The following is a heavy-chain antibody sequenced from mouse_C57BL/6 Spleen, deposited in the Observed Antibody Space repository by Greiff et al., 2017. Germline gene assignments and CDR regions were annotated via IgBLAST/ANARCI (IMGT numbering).Heavy chain of an antibody. CDR3: TRSLYYGSSYGWYFDV. CDR1: GYTFTDYE. Sequence: VQLQQSGAELVRPGASVTLSCKASGYTFTDYEMHWVKQTPVHGLEWIGAIDPETGGTAYNQKFKGKAILTADKSSSTAYMELRCLTSEDSAVYYCTRSLYYGSSYGWYFDVWGTGTTVTVSS. J-gene: IGHJ1*03. V-gene: IGHV1-15*01. D-gene: IGHD1-1*01. CDR2: IDPETGGT.